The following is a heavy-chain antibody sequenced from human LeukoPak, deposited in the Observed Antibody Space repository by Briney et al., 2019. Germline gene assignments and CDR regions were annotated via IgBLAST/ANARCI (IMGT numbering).Heavy chain of an antibody. J-gene: IGHJ4*02. V-gene: IGHV4-59*08. D-gene: IGHD3-10*01. CDR1: GGSISSYY. CDR3: ARVLWFGELYYFDY. Sequence: SETLSLTCTVSGGSISSYYWSWIRQPPGKGLEWIGYIYYSGSTNYNPSLKSRVTISVDTSKNQFSLKLSSVTAADTAVYYCARVLWFGELYYFDYWGQGTLVTVSS. CDR2: IYYSGST.